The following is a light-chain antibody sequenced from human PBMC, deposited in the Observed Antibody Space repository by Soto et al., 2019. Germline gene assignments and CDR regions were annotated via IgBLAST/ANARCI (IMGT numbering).Light chain of an antibody. V-gene: IGLV2-11*01. Sequence: QSALTQPRSVSGSPGQSVTISCTGTSSDVGDYNYVSWYQQYPGKAPTLVIYDVSKRPSGVPDRFSGSKSGNTASLTISGLQAEDEADYYCCSFAGSYTFWVFGGGTQLTVL. CDR1: SSDVGDYNY. CDR3: CSFAGSYTFWV. CDR2: DVS. J-gene: IGLJ3*02.